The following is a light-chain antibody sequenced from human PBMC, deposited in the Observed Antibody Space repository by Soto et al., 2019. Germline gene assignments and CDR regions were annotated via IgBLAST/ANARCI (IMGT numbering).Light chain of an antibody. Sequence: QLVLTQPPSASASLGASVKLTCTLTSAHSLYDIAWHQQQPEKGPRFLMRVNHDGSHHKGDGIPDRFSGSSSGAERYLSISSLQSEDEADYYCQTWATGIRVFGGGTKLTVL. V-gene: IGLV4-69*01. J-gene: IGLJ2*01. CDR3: QTWATGIRV. CDR1: SAHSLYD. CDR2: VNHDGSH.